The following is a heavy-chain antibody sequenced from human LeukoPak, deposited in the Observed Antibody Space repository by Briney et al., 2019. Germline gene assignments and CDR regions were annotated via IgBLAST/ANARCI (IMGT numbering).Heavy chain of an antibody. V-gene: IGHV1-69*05. Sequence: SVKVSCKASGGTFSSYAISWVRQAPGQGLEWMGGIIPIFGKANYAQKFQGRVTITTDESTSTAYMELSSLRSEDTAVYYCARGGYSSSLFDYWGQGTLVTVSS. CDR3: ARGGYSSSLFDY. D-gene: IGHD6-13*01. CDR1: GGTFSSYA. J-gene: IGHJ4*02. CDR2: IIPIFGKA.